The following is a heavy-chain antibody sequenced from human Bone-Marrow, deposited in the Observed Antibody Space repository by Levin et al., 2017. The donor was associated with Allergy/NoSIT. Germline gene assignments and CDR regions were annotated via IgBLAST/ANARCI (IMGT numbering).Heavy chain of an antibody. D-gene: IGHD3-16*01. J-gene: IGHJ4*02. CDR3: TTDPIMVTFGGVMVKDHFDY. CDR2: IRSKTDGGTT. CDR1: GFTFSNAW. Sequence: PGGSLRLSCAASGFTFSNAWMSWVRQAPGKGLEWVGRIRSKTDGGTTDYAAPVKGRFTISRDDSKNTLYLQMNSLKTEDTAVYYCTTDPIMVTFGGVMVKDHFDYWGQGTLVTVSS. V-gene: IGHV3-15*01.